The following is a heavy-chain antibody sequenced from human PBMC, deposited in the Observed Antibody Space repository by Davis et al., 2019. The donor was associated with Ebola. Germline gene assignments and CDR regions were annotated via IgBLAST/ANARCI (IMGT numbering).Heavy chain of an antibody. D-gene: IGHD6-19*01. CDR2: ISAYNGNT. Sequence: ASVKVSCKASGYTFTGYYMHWVRQAPGQGLEWMGWISAYNGNTNYAQKFQGRVTMTRDTSISTAYMELSRLRSDDTAVYYCARSRGSSGWYYFDYWGQGTLVTVSS. J-gene: IGHJ4*02. CDR1: GYTFTGYY. V-gene: IGHV1-2*02. CDR3: ARSRGSSGWYYFDY.